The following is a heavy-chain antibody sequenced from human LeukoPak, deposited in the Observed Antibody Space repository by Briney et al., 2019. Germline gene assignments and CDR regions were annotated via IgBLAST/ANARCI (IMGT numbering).Heavy chain of an antibody. J-gene: IGHJ3*02. CDR3: ASYYYGSGSYRADAFDI. V-gene: IGHV3-48*03. D-gene: IGHD3-10*01. Sequence: GGSLRFSCAASGFTFNSYEMNWVRQARGKGLEWVSYISSSGSTIYYADSVKGRFTISRDNAKNSLYLQMNSLRAEDTAVYYCASYYYGSGSYRADAFDIWGQGTMVTVSS. CDR2: ISSSGSTI. CDR1: GFTFNSYE.